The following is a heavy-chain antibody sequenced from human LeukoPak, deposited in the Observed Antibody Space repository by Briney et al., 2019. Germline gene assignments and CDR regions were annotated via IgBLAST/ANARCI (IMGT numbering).Heavy chain of an antibody. CDR2: IYYSWST. Sequence: PSETLSLTCTVSGGSISSSSYYWGWIRHPPGKGPEWIVSIYYSWSTYSHPSLKSPVTISVDTSKNQFSLKLSSVPAADTAVYYCARHRRAGTLTNFDYWGQGALVTVSS. D-gene: IGHD3-10*01. V-gene: IGHV4-39*01. CDR3: ARHRRAGTLTNFDY. CDR1: GGSISSSSYY. J-gene: IGHJ4*02.